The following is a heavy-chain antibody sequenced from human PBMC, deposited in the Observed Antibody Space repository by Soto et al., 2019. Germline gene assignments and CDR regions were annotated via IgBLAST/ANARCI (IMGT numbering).Heavy chain of an antibody. V-gene: IGHV3-53*01. CDR2: IYNGGAT. J-gene: IGHJ3*01. CDR1: GFTVSDNY. D-gene: IGHD3-10*01. Sequence: PGGSLRLSCAASGFTVSDNYMNWVRQAPGKGLEWVSVIYNGGATKYADSVRGRFTISRDNAKNTVYLQINSLIAEDTAVYYCARERSLRFGEFHPNTFDVWGQGTMVTVSS. CDR3: ARERSLRFGEFHPNTFDV.